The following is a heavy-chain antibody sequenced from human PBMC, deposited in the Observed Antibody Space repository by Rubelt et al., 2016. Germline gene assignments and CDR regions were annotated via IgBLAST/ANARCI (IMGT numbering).Heavy chain of an antibody. CDR3: ARHGQVQSGDAFDI. CDR1: GCSFTSYW. V-gene: IGHV5-51*01. CDR2: IYPGDSDT. Sequence: EVQLVQSGAEVKKPGESLKISCKGSGCSFTSYWIGWVRQMPGKGLEWMGIIYPGDSDTRYCPSYHGQVTISAAKSISTGYLRWSSRKASDTAMYYCARHGQVQSGDAFDIWGQGTMVTVSS. D-gene: IGHD1-26*01. J-gene: IGHJ3*02.